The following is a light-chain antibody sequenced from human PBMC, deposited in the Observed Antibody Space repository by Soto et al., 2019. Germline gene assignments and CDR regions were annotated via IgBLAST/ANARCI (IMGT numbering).Light chain of an antibody. V-gene: IGKV3-15*01. CDR1: QSVSSN. Sequence: IVMTQSPATLSVSPGERATLSCRASQSVSSNLACYQHKPGQAPRLLFYGASTRAAGIPARLSGGGSGTDFTLTISGLQSEYFAVYYCQQSNKWPYTFGQGNKLEIK. CDR2: GAS. CDR3: QQSNKWPYT. J-gene: IGKJ2*01.